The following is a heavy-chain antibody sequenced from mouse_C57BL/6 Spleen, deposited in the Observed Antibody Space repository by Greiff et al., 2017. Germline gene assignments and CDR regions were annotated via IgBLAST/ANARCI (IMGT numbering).Heavy chain of an antibody. CDR1: GFTFSSYA. CDR2: ISDGGSYT. V-gene: IGHV5-4*01. D-gene: IGHD1-1*01. CDR3: ARSSGRDCFDY. Sequence: EVQLQESGGGLVKPGGSLKLSCAASGFTFSSYAMSWVRQTPEKRLEWVATISDGGSYTYYPDNVKGRFTISRDNATNNLYLQMSHLKSEDTAMYYGARSSGRDCFDYWGQGTTLTVSS. J-gene: IGHJ2*01.